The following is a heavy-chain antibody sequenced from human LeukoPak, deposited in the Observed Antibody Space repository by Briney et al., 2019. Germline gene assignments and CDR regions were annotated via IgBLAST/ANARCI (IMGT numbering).Heavy chain of an antibody. CDR1: GYTFTGYY. D-gene: IGHD5-24*01. Sequence: ASVKVSCKASGYTFTGYYMHWVRQAPGQGLEWMGWMNPNSGNTGYAPKFQGRVTMTRNTSISTAYMELSSLRSEDTAVYYCARSSSWLNVYHYYGMDVWGQGTTATVSS. V-gene: IGHV1-8*02. CDR3: ARSSSWLNVYHYYGMDV. J-gene: IGHJ6*02. CDR2: MNPNSGNT.